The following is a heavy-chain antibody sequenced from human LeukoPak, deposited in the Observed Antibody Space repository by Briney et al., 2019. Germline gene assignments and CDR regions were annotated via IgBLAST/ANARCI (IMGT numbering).Heavy chain of an antibody. J-gene: IGHJ5*02. CDR2: IYYDGSEK. CDR1: GLTFRNYG. D-gene: IGHD3-3*01. CDR3: ARESYDFWSGYYNNWFDP. V-gene: IGHV3-33*01. Sequence: PGGSLRLSCAVSGLTFRNYGMHWVRQAPGKGLEWVAIIYYDGSEKYYVDSVKGRFTISRDNAKNSLYLQMNSLRAEDTAVYYCARESYDFWSGYYNNWFDPWGQGTLVTVSS.